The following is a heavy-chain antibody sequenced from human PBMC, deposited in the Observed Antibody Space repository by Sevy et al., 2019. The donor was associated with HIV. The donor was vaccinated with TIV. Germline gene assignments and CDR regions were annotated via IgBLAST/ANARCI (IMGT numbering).Heavy chain of an antibody. CDR3: AKMPTRITMVRGVMRAFDI. CDR2: ISGSGGST. J-gene: IGHJ3*02. D-gene: IGHD3-10*01. CDR1: GFTFSSYA. Sequence: GGSLRLSCAASGFTFSSYAMSWVRQAPGKGLEWVSAISGSGGSTYYADSVKGRFTISRDNSKNTLYLQMNSLRAEDTAVYYCAKMPTRITMVRGVMRAFDIWGQGTMVAVSS. V-gene: IGHV3-23*01.